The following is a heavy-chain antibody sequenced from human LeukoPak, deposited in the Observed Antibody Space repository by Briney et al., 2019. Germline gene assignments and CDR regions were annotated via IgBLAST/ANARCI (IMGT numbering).Heavy chain of an antibody. J-gene: IGHJ6*02. D-gene: IGHD3-10*01. CDR1: GGSISSYY. V-gene: IGHV4-4*07. Sequence: SETLSLTCTVSGGSISSYYWSWIRQPPGKGLEWIGRIYTSGSTNYNPSLTSRVTISVDTSKNQFSLKLSSVTAADTAVYYCARDQSITMARGVIITLDGMDVWGQGTTVTVS. CDR2: IYTSGST. CDR3: ARDQSITMARGVIITLDGMDV.